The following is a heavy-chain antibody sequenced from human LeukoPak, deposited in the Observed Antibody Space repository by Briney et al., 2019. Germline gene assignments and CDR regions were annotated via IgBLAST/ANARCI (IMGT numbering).Heavy chain of an antibody. V-gene: IGHV3-21*01. CDR3: ARDGDSYGLVDY. D-gene: IGHD5-18*01. CDR2: ISSSSSYI. Sequence: GGSLRLSCTASGFTFGDYAMSWIRQAPGKGLEWVSSISSSSSYIYYADSVKGRFTISRDNARNSLYLQMNSLRAEDTVVYYCARDGDSYGLVDYWGQGTLVTVSS. J-gene: IGHJ4*02. CDR1: GFTFGDYA.